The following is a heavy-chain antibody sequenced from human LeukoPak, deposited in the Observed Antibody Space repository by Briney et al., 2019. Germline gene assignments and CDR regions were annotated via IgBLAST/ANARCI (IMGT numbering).Heavy chain of an antibody. Sequence: QPGGSLRLSCAASGLTFKNYAMSWVRQAPGKGLEWVSTVSGRGDEKFNADSVKGRFAISRDNSKNTLYLQMDSLRADDTAVYYCARDSSRVATFGHWGQGTLVTVSS. CDR3: ARDSSRVATFGH. CDR2: VSGRGDEK. J-gene: IGHJ5*02. V-gene: IGHV3-23*01. CDR1: GLTFKNYA. D-gene: IGHD5-12*01.